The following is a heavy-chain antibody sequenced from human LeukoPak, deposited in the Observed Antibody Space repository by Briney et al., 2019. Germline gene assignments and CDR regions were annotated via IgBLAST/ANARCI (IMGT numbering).Heavy chain of an antibody. J-gene: IGHJ6*03. CDR3: ARLRYCSSTSCLSRRYYYYYYYMDV. Sequence: SETLSLTCAVYGGSFSGYYWSWIRQPPGKGLEWIGEINHSGSTNYNPSLKSRVTISVDTSKNQFSLKLSSVTAADTAVYYCARLRYCSSTSCLSRRYYYYYYYMDVWGKGTTVTVSS. D-gene: IGHD2-2*01. CDR1: GGSFSGYY. CDR2: INHSGST. V-gene: IGHV4-34*01.